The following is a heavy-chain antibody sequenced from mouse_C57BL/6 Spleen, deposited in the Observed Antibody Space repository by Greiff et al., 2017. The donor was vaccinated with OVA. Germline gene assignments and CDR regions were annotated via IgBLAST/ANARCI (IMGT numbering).Heavy chain of an antibody. CDR2: IYPGSGST. CDR3: ARSPYYYGSSYAMDY. Sequence: VQLQQPGAELVKPGASVKMSCKASGYTFTSYWITWVKQRPGQGLEWIGDIYPGSGSTNYNEKFKSKATLTVDTSSSTAYMQLSSLTSEDSAVYYCARSPYYYGSSYAMDYWGQGTSVTVSS. V-gene: IGHV1-55*01. D-gene: IGHD1-1*01. J-gene: IGHJ4*01. CDR1: GYTFTSYW.